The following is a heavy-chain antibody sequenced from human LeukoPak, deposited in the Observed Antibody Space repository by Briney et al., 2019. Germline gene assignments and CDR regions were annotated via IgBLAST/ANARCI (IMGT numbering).Heavy chain of an antibody. Sequence: GASVKVSCKASGYTFTSYDINWVRQDPGQGLEWMGWMNPNSGNTGYAQKFQGRVTITRNTSISTAYMELCSLRSEDTAVYYCARVGYSYGLGYYMDVWCKGTTVTVSS. D-gene: IGHD5-18*01. CDR3: ARVGYSYGLGYYMDV. CDR2: MNPNSGNT. J-gene: IGHJ6*03. V-gene: IGHV1-8*03. CDR1: GYTFTSYD.